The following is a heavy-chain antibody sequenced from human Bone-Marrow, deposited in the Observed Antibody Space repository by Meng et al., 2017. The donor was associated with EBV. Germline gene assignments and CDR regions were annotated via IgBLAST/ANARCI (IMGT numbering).Heavy chain of an antibody. Sequence: QGELVQPGAVLKNPGAPVKASCKPSGYTSAGYYMHWVRQAPGQGLESMRRINTNRGGTNYAQKFQGRVTMTRDTSISTAYMELSRLRSDATAVYYCARVTMVRGVIITPRGPCDYCGQGTLVTVSS. CDR2: INTNRGGT. D-gene: IGHD3-10*01. J-gene: IGHJ4*02. CDR3: ARVTMVRGVIITPRGPCDY. CDR1: GYTSAGYY. V-gene: IGHV1-2*06.